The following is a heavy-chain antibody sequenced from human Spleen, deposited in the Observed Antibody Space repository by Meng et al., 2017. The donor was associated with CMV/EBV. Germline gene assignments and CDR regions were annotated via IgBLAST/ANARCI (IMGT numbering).Heavy chain of an antibody. CDR2: IDRGGNT. CDR3: ARDLTYCSTTSCSFDY. V-gene: IGHV3-53*01. Sequence: GGSLRLSCAASGLTVNTNYMNWVRQAPGKGLEWVSVIDRGGNTYYADPVKGRFTIFRDNAKISLYLQMDSLRAEDTAVCYCARDLTYCSTTSCSFDYWGQGTLVTVSS. J-gene: IGHJ4*02. CDR1: GLTVNTNY. D-gene: IGHD2-2*01.